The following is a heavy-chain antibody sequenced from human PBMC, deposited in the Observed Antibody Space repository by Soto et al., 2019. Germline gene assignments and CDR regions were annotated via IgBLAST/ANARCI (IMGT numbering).Heavy chain of an antibody. CDR2: IIPIFGTA. J-gene: IGHJ6*02. V-gene: IGHV1-69*13. CDR1: GGTFSSYA. D-gene: IGHD5-12*01. CDR3: ARGTMDDPREATTNLGYYYYYGMDV. Sequence: SVKVSCKASGGTFSSYAISWVRQAPGQGLEWMGGIIPIFGTANYAQKFQGRVTITADESTSTAYMELSSLRSEDTAVYYCARGTMDDPREATTNLGYYYYYGMDVWGQGTTVTVSS.